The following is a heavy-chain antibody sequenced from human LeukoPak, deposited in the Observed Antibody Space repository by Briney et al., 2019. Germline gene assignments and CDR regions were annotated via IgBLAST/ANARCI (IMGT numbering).Heavy chain of an antibody. CDR3: ARSYYDSSGPYDV. D-gene: IGHD3-22*01. CDR1: GGSLSGYY. V-gene: IGHV4-34*01. CDR2: INYSADA. Sequence: SETLSLTCAVYGGSLSGYYWSWIRQPPGKGLGWIGEINYSADANYNPSLKSRVTISVDTSKNQFSLKLTSVTAADTAVYYCARSYYDSSGPYDVWGEGTTVTVSS. J-gene: IGHJ6*02.